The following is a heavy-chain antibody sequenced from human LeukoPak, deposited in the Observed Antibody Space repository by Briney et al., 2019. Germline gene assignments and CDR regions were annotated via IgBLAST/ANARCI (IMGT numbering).Heavy chain of an antibody. CDR2: IGRSSASI. J-gene: IGHJ4*02. Sequence: PGGSLRLSCAASGFTFSSYSMNWVRQAPGKGLEWVSSIGRSSASIYYACSVKGRFTISRDNAKNSLYIQINSVRDEETAVYYCAREEGKQQSEAFDYSGQGTLVTASS. D-gene: IGHD6-13*01. CDR3: AREEGKQQSEAFDY. V-gene: IGHV3-21*01. CDR1: GFTFSSYS.